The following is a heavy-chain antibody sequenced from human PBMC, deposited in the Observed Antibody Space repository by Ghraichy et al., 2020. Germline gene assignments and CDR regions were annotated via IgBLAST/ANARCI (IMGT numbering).Heavy chain of an antibody. CDR3: AIQRSQWLGAFDI. CDR2: INYSGYI. D-gene: IGHD3-22*01. V-gene: IGHV4-34*08. Sequence: SETLSLTCVVSGVTSNTYYWTWIRQPPGKGLEWIGEINYSGYITYNPSLKSRVTISLDTSKSQFSLNLTSVTAADTAFYYCAIQRSQWLGAFDIWGQGTMVTVSS. CDR1: GVTSNTYY. J-gene: IGHJ3*02.